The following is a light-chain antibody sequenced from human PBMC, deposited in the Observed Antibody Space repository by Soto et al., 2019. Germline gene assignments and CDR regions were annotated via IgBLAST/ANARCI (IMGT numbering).Light chain of an antibody. CDR2: DVS. CDR1: SSDVGGYNY. J-gene: IGLJ2*01. Sequence: QSVLTQPASVSGSPGQSITISCTGTSSDVGGYNYVSWYQQHPGKALKLMIYDVSNRPSGVSNRFSGSKSGNTASLTISGLQAEDEADYYCSSYTSSSPVVFGGGTKVTVL. CDR3: SSYTSSSPVV. V-gene: IGLV2-14*01.